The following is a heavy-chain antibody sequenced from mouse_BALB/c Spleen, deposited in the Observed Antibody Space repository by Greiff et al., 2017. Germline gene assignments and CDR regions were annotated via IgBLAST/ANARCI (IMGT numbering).Heavy chain of an antibody. V-gene: IGHV5-4*02. J-gene: IGHJ4*01. CDR1: GFTFSDYY. CDR3: AREVDY. CDR2: ISDGGSYT. Sequence: EVKLMESGGGLVKPGGSLKLSCAASGFTFSDYYMQWVRQTPEKRLEWVATISDGGSYTYYPDSVKGRFTISRDNAKNNLYLQMSSLKSEDTAMYYCAREVDYWGQGTSVTVSS.